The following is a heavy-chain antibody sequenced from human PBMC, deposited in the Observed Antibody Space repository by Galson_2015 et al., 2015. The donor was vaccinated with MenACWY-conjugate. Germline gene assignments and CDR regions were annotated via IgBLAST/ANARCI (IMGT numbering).Heavy chain of an antibody. J-gene: IGHJ4*02. CDR2: IIPIFGTA. Sequence: SVKVSCKSSGCTFSSYAISWVRQAPGQGLEWMGGIIPIFGTANYAQKFQGRVTITADESTSTAYMELSSLRSEDTAVYYCARGSTYDFWSGPRGLYYFDYWGQGTLVTVSS. D-gene: IGHD3-3*01. CDR1: GCTFSSYA. CDR3: ARGSTYDFWSGPRGLYYFDY. V-gene: IGHV1-69*13.